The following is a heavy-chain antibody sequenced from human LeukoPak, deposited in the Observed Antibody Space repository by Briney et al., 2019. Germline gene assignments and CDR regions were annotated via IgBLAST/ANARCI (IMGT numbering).Heavy chain of an antibody. Sequence: ASVKVSCKASGYTFTGYYMHWVRQAPGQGLEWMGWINPNSGGTNYAQKFQGRVTMTRDTSISPAYMELSRLKSDDTAVYYSAMDMDYYGSGSYRLYGMDVWGQGTTVTVSS. J-gene: IGHJ6*02. CDR2: INPNSGGT. CDR1: GYTFTGYY. CDR3: AMDMDYYGSGSYRLYGMDV. V-gene: IGHV1-2*02. D-gene: IGHD3-10*01.